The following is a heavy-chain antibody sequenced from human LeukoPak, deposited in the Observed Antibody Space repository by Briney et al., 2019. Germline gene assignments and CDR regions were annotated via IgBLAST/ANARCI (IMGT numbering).Heavy chain of an antibody. J-gene: IGHJ6*03. CDR1: GYTFTGYD. CDR2: MYPNSGDT. V-gene: IGHV1-8*01. D-gene: IGHD5-12*01. Sequence: ASVKVSCKTSGYTFTGYDINWVRQAAGQGFEWMGWMYPNSGDTGYAHNLQGRITITRDSSTATVFMELSSLRSEDTAVYYCAREYSGYDRSGYYYYMDVWGKGTTVTVSS. CDR3: AREYSGYDRSGYYYYMDV.